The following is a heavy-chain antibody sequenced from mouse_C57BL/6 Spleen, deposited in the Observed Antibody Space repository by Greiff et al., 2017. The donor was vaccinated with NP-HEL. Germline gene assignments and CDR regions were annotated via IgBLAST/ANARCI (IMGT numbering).Heavy chain of an antibody. CDR2: IRNKANNHAT. J-gene: IGHJ1*03. CDR3: TRYYGSSFYWYFDV. V-gene: IGHV6-6*01. D-gene: IGHD1-1*01. CDR1: GFTFSDAW. Sequence: EVKVEESGGGLVQPGGSMKLSCAASGFTFSDAWMDWVRQSPEKGLEWVAEIRNKANNHATYYAESVKGRFTISRDDSKSSVYLQMNSLRAEDTGIYYCTRYYGSSFYWYFDVWGTGTTVTVSS.